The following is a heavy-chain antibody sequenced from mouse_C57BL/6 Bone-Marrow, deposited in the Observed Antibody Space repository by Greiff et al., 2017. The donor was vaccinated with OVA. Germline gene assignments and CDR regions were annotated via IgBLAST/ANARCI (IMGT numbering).Heavy chain of an antibody. V-gene: IGHV1-50*01. CDR1: GYTFTSYW. Sequence: VQLQQSGAELVKPGASVKLSCKASGYTFTSYWMQWVKQRPGQGLEWIGEIDPSDSYTNYNQKFKGKATLTVDTSSSTAYMQLSSLTSEDSAVYYCAREGGYSYYYARDYWGQGTSVTVSS. CDR2: IDPSDSYT. D-gene: IGHD2-12*01. CDR3: AREGGYSYYYARDY. J-gene: IGHJ4*01.